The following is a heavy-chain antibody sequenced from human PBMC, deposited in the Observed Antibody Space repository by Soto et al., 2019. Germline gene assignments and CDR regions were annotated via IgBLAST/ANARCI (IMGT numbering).Heavy chain of an antibody. CDR3: ARRHLAVAVSPWFDP. J-gene: IGHJ5*02. CDR2: IDSSGEK. V-gene: IGHV2-26*01. CDR1: GLSITDSEMG. D-gene: IGHD6-19*01. Sequence: QVTLKESGPVLVNPTETLTLRCTVSGLSITDSEMGVSWIRQPPGQPLEWLAHIDSSGEKSYRTFLKSRLAISKDTSKSPIVLTMTKMDPADTATYYCARRHLAVAVSPWFDPWGQGIPVTVSS.